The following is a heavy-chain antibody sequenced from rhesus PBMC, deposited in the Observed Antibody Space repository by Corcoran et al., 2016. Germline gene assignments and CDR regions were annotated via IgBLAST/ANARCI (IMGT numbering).Heavy chain of an antibody. Sequence: QVQLQESGPGLVKPSETLSLTCAVSGGSISSGYYHWNWIRQSPGEGLEWIGYITYRGITDSNPSLKSRVTISRDTSKDQFSLKLTAVTAADTAVYYCARQNWNAFDFWGQGLTVTVSS. D-gene: IGHD2-15*01. J-gene: IGHJ3*01. CDR3: ARQNWNAFDF. V-gene: IGHV4-122*02. CDR2: ITYRGIT. CDR1: GGSISSGYYH.